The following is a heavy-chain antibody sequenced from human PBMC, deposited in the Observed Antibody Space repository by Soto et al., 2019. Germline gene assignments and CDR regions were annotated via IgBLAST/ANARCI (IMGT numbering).Heavy chain of an antibody. CDR2: IYYSGST. CDR3: ARTSYYDSTGYYNLDV. V-gene: IGHV4-59*12. J-gene: IGHJ6*02. CDR1: GGSISSYY. Sequence: PSETLSLTCTVSGGSISSYYWSWILQPPGKGLEWIGYIYYSGSTNYNPSLKSRVTISVDKSKNQFSLKLNSVNAADTADYYCARTSYYDSTGYYNLDVWGPGTTVTVSS. D-gene: IGHD3-22*01.